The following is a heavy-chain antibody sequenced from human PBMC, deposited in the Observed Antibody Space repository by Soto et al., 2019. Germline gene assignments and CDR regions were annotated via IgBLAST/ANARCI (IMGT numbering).Heavy chain of an antibody. D-gene: IGHD3-3*01. CDR2: LAYDGSEK. CDR3: VRFFDYYGMDV. CDR1: GFTFSSSG. V-gene: IGHV3-30*03. J-gene: IGHJ6*02. Sequence: QVQLVESGGGVVQPGGSLRLSCAGSGFTFSSSGMHWVRQAPGKGLEWVAVLAYDGSEKYYADSVKGRFTISRDNSKNTLYLQMNSLRVEDTAVYYCVRFFDYYGMDVWGQGTTVTVSS.